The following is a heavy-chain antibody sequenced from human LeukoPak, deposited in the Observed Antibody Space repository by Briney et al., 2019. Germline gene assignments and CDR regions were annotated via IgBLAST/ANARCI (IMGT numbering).Heavy chain of an antibody. D-gene: IGHD3-3*01. V-gene: IGHV4-31*03. CDR1: GGSISSGGYY. CDR2: IYYSGST. J-gene: IGHJ4*02. CDR3: ARGGNTPSYDFWSGYYTTHFDY. Sequence: SGTLSLTCTVSGGSISSGGYYWSWIRQHPGKGLEWIGYIYYSGSTYYNPSLKSRVTISVDTSKNQFSLKLSSVTAADTAVYYCARGGNTPSYDFWSGYYTTHFDYWGQGTLVTVSS.